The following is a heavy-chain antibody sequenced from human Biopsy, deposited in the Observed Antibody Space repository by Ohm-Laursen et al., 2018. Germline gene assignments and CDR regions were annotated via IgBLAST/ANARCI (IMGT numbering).Heavy chain of an antibody. CDR3: ARVPLPGIGAAYQGRFLYGMDV. V-gene: IGHV4-34*01. J-gene: IGHJ6*02. D-gene: IGHD6-13*01. CDR2: ITQSGST. Sequence: GTLSLTCAVYGGSFNGYFWSWIRQPPGKGLEWIGDITQSGSTNYSPSLKSRVTISVDTAKKQFSLSLRSVTAADTTVYYCARVPLPGIGAAYQGRFLYGMDVWGQGTTVSVSS. CDR1: GGSFNGYF.